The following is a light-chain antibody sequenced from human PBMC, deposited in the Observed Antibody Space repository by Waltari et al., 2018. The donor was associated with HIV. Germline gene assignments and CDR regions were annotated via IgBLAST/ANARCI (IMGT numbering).Light chain of an antibody. J-gene: IGKJ1*01. Sequence: RVMTKSTAILSVSPGERATLPCRASQSVSNNLAWFQHKLGQTPRLLIYGASTRATGVPARFSGSGSGTEFTLTISSLQSEDFAVYYCQQYNNWPRTFGQGTKVE. CDR3: QQYNNWPRT. V-gene: IGKV3-15*01. CDR2: GAS. CDR1: QSVSNN.